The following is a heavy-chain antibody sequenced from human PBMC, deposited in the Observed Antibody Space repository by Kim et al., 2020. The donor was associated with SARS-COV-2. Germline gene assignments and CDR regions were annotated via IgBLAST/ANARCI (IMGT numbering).Heavy chain of an antibody. CDR2: T. V-gene: IGHV3-53*04. D-gene: IGHD3-10*01. J-gene: IGHJ4*02. Sequence: TYYADAVKGRFTISRHNSKNTLYLQMNSLRAEDTAVYYCARIARGEDFDYWGQGTLVTVSS. CDR3: ARIARGEDFDY.